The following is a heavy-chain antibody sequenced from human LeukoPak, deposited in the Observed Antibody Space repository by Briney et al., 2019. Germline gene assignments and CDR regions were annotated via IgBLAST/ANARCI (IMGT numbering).Heavy chain of an antibody. V-gene: IGHV3-30*04. CDR2: ISYDGSNK. Sequence: PGRSLRLSCAVTGVTFSSYAMHWVRQAPGKGLEWVAVISYDGSNKYFADSVRGRFTISSDSSKNKVYLQMNSLRAEDTAVYYCAKEASVFIRGYFDYWGQGALVTVSS. J-gene: IGHJ4*02. D-gene: IGHD3-10*01. CDR3: AKEASVFIRGYFDY. CDR1: GVTFSSYA.